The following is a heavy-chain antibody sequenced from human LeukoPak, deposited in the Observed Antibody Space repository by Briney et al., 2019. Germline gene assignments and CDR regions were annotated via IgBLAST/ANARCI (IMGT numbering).Heavy chain of an antibody. CDR2: IIPIFGTA. V-gene: IGHV1-69*13. Sequence: GASVKVSCKASGGTFSSYAISWVRQAPGQGLEWMGGIIPIFGTATYAQKFQGRVTITADESTSTAYMELSSLRSEDTAVYYCARAGGSGSPENYYYYGMDFWGQGTTVTVSS. J-gene: IGHJ6*02. CDR1: GGTFSSYA. CDR3: ARAGGSGSPENYYYYGMDF. D-gene: IGHD3-10*01.